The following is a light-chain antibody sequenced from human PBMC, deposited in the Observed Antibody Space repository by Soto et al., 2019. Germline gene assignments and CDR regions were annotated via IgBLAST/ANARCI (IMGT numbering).Light chain of an antibody. Sequence: DIQMTQSPSTLSASVGDRVTITCRASQSIDSWLAWYQQIPGKAPNLLIYGASNLESGVPSRFSGSGSGTEFTLTISSLQPDDFATYYCQQYSTYSRTFGPGTKVDIK. CDR3: QQYSTYSRT. V-gene: IGKV1-5*01. CDR2: GAS. CDR1: QSIDSW. J-gene: IGKJ1*01.